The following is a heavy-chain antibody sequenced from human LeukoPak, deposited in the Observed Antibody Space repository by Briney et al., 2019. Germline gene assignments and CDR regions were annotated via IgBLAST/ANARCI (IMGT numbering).Heavy chain of an antibody. Sequence: KPSETLSLTCTVSGYSISSGYYWGWIRQPPGKGLEWIGSIYHSGSTYYNPSLKSRVTISVDTSKNQFSLKLSSVTAADTAVYYCARDFGGTYDYWGQGTLVTVSS. CDR3: ARDFGGTYDY. J-gene: IGHJ4*02. V-gene: IGHV4-38-2*02. CDR2: IYHSGST. D-gene: IGHD3-10*01. CDR1: GYSISSGYY.